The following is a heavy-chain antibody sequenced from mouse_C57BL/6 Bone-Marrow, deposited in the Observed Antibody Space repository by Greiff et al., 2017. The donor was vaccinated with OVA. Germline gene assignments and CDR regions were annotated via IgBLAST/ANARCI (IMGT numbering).Heavy chain of an antibody. Sequence: QVQLQQSGPELVKPGASVKISCKASGYAFSSSWMNWVKQRPGKGLEWIGRIYPGDGDTNYNGKFKGKATLTADKSSSTAYMQLSSLTSEDSEVYCCARSFYYGHAWFAYWGQGTLVTVSA. CDR1: GYAFSSSW. J-gene: IGHJ3*01. V-gene: IGHV1-82*01. CDR2: IYPGDGDT. D-gene: IGHD2-1*01. CDR3: ARSFYYGHAWFAY.